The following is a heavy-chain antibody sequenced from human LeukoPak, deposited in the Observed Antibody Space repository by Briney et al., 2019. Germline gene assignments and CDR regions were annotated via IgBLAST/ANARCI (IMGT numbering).Heavy chain of an antibody. D-gene: IGHD3-10*01. V-gene: IGHV3-53*01. CDR2: IYRAGST. J-gene: IGHJ1*01. Sequence: PGGSLRLPSSASGFSVINNYMSWVRQVPGTGREGVAVIYRAGSTFYADSVKGRFTISRDNYKNTLYLQMNSLRAEDTAVYFCATLSAGPTGYFHHWGQGTLVTVSS. CDR1: GFSVINNY. CDR3: ATLSAGPTGYFHH.